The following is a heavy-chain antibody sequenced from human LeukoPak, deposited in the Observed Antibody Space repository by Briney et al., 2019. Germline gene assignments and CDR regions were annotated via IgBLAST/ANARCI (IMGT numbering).Heavy chain of an antibody. D-gene: IGHD1-26*01. CDR1: GYTLTELS. CDR2: FDPEDGET. J-gene: IGHJ4*02. V-gene: IGHV1-24*01. Sequence: ASVKVSCKVSGYTLTELSMHWVRPAPGKGLEWMGGFDPEDGETIYAQKFQGRVTMTEDTSTDTAYMELSSLRSEDTVVYYCAREVGIRGHFDYWGRGTPVTVSS. CDR3: AREVGIRGHFDY.